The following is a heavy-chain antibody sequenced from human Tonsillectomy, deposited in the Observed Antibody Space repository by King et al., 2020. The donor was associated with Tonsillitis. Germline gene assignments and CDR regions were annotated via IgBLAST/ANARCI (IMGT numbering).Heavy chain of an antibody. Sequence: DVQLVESGGGLVQPGGSLRLSCAASGFTFSSYEMNWVRQAPGKGLEWVSSITVSGSTIYYADSVKGRFTISRDNAKNSLYLQMSSLRAEDTAVYYCARGGYSDSSGYYTSWGQGTLVTVSS. CDR2: ITVSGSTI. D-gene: IGHD3-22*01. V-gene: IGHV3-48*03. J-gene: IGHJ5*02. CDR3: ARGGYSDSSGYYTS. CDR1: GFTFSSYE.